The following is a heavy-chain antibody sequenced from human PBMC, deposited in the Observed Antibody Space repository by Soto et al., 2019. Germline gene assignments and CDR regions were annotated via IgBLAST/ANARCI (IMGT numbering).Heavy chain of an antibody. J-gene: IGHJ3*02. V-gene: IGHV1-18*01. D-gene: IGHD3-22*01. Sequence: ASVKVSCKASGYTFTSYGINWVRQAPGQGLEWMGWISAYNGNTNYAQKLQGRVTMTTDTSTSTAYMELRSLRSDDTAVYYCARKDYYDSSGYYRIYAFDIWGQGTMVTV. CDR1: GYTFTSYG. CDR2: ISAYNGNT. CDR3: ARKDYYDSSGYYRIYAFDI.